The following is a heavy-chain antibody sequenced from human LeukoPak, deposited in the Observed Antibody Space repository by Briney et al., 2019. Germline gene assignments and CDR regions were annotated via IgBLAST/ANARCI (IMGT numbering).Heavy chain of an antibody. J-gene: IGHJ4*02. Sequence: SVKVSCKASGGTFSSYAISWVRQAPGQGLEWMGGIIPIFGTANYAQKFQGRVTIAADESTSTAYMELSSLRSEDTAVYYCARGREKQQLYFDYWGQGTLITVSS. V-gene: IGHV1-69*13. CDR2: IIPIFGTA. CDR1: GGTFSSYA. CDR3: ARGREKQQLYFDY. D-gene: IGHD6-13*01.